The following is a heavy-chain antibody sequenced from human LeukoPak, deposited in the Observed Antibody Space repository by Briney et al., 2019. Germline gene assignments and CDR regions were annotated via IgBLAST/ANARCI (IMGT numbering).Heavy chain of an antibody. D-gene: IGHD6-19*01. Sequence: PGGSLRLSCAASGFTFSSYWMSWVRQAPGKGLEWAANIKQDGSEKYYVDSVKGRFTISRDNAKNSLYLQMNSLRAEDTAVYYCARARGSGWYGDDYFDYWGQGTLVTVSS. J-gene: IGHJ4*02. V-gene: IGHV3-7*01. CDR3: ARARGSGWYGDDYFDY. CDR1: GFTFSSYW. CDR2: IKQDGSEK.